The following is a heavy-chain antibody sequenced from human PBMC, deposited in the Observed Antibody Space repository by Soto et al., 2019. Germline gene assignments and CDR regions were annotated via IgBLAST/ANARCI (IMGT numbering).Heavy chain of an antibody. Sequence: QVQLVQSGAEVKKPGPSVKVSCKASGYTFTSYDINWVRQATGQGLEWMGWMNPNSGNTAYAQKFQGRVTMTRNTSISTPYMELSSLRSEDTAVYDCTREKSSGYYYDFWGQGSLVMVSS. CDR1: GYTFTSYD. J-gene: IGHJ4*02. CDR2: MNPNSGNT. D-gene: IGHD3-22*01. CDR3: TREKSSGYYYDF. V-gene: IGHV1-8*01.